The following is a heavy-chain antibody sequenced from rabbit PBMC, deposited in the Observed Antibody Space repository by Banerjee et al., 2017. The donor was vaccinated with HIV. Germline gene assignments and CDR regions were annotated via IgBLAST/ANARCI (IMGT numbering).Heavy chain of an antibody. V-gene: IGHV1S45*01. Sequence: QEQLEESGGDLVKPEGSLTLTCAASGFSFSGGYDMGPGRPAPGKGLEWIACIYAGSSGSTYYASWAKGRFTISKTSSTTVTLQMTSLTAADTATYFCARSNDHAGDPDWLDLWGPGTLVTIS. CDR3: ARSNDHAGDPDWLDL. D-gene: IGHD2-1*01. J-gene: IGHJ5*01. CDR1: GFSFSGGYD. CDR2: IYAGSSGST.